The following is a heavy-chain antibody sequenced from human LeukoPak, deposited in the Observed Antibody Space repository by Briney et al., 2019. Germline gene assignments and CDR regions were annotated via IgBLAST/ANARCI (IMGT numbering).Heavy chain of an antibody. J-gene: IGHJ4*02. CDR2: IIPILGTA. CDR3: ARGNFYDNKGYSPELRY. D-gene: IGHD3-10*01. V-gene: IGHV1-69*13. CDR1: GGTFSRYT. Sequence: ASVKVSCKASGGTFSRYTISWVRQAPGQGLEWMGGIIPILGTANYAQKLQGRVTIIADESTSTAYMELSRLTSDDTAVYYCARGNFYDNKGYSPELRYWGQGTLVTVSS.